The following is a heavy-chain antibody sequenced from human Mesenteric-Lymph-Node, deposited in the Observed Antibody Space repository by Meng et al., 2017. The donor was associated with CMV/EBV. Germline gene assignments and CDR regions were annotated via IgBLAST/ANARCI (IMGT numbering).Heavy chain of an antibody. V-gene: IGHV3-30*02. D-gene: IGHD5-24*01. CDR2: IQHDGSDE. CDR3: AKHSYNNALDY. J-gene: IGHJ4*02. CDR1: GFDFNDYA. Sequence: GESLKISCIASGFDFNDYALHWVRQAPGKGLEWVAYIQHDGSDEYYGDSLEGRFTVSRDNSRSTLFLHINSLRREDTAVYYCAKHSYNNALDYWGQGALVTVSS.